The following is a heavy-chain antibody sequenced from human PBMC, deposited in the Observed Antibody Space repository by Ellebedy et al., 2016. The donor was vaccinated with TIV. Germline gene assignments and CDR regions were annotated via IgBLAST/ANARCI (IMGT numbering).Heavy chain of an antibody. Sequence: MPGGSLRLSCTVSGGSISSYYWSWIRQPPGKGLEWIGYIYYSGSTNYNPSLKSRVTIAVDTSKKQISLKLSSVTAADTAVYYCARSSGWDRFDCWGQGTLVTVSS. CDR2: IYYSGST. D-gene: IGHD6-19*01. CDR3: ARSSGWDRFDC. J-gene: IGHJ4*02. CDR1: GGSISSYY. V-gene: IGHV4-59*01.